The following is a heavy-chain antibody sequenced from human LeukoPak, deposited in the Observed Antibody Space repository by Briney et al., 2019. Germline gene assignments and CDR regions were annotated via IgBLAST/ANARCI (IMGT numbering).Heavy chain of an antibody. CDR2: INHSGST. CDR3: ARRGDYYDSSGLNY. CDR1: GGSLSGYY. J-gene: IGHJ4*02. V-gene: IGHV4-34*01. D-gene: IGHD3-22*01. Sequence: SSETLSLTCAASGGSLSGYYWSWIRQPPGKGLEWIGEINHSGSTKYNPSLKSRVTISVDTSKSQFSLKLSSVTAADTGVYYCARRGDYYDSSGLNYWGQGTLGTVSS.